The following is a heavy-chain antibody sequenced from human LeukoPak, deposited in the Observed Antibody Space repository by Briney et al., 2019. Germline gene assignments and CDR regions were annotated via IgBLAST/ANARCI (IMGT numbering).Heavy chain of an antibody. J-gene: IGHJ4*02. V-gene: IGHV4-39*01. Sequence: SETLSLTCTVSGGSITISDYYWGWIRPPPGKGLEWIGTISHTGTTYYNPSLQSRVTISVDKSKNQFSLKLSSVTAADTAVYYCATREHHVLRTPGDYWGQGTLVTVSS. D-gene: IGHD6-6*01. CDR3: ATREHHVLRTPGDY. CDR1: GGSITISDYY. CDR2: ISHTGTT.